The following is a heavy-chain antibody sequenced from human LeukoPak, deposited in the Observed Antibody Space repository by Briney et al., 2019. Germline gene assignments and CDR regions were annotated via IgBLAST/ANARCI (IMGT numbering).Heavy chain of an antibody. V-gene: IGHV1-69*13. CDR3: AREHDDSSGYETIYYFDY. CDR1: GGTFSSYA. J-gene: IGHJ4*02. Sequence: SVKVSCKASGGTFSSYAISWVRQAPGQGLEWMGGIIPIFGTANYAQKFQGRVTITADESTSTAYMELSSLRSEDTAVYYCAREHDDSSGYETIYYFDYWGQGTLVTVSS. D-gene: IGHD3-22*01. CDR2: IIPIFGTA.